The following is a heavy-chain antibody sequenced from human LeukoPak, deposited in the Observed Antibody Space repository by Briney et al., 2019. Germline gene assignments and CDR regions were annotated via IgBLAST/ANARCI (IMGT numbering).Heavy chain of an antibody. CDR2: ISSSSYI. J-gene: IGHJ4*02. V-gene: IGHV3-21*01. CDR1: GFTFSSYS. D-gene: IGHD6-19*01. CDR3: ARDLEYSSGWYGY. Sequence: GGSLRFSCAASGFTFSSYSMNWVRQAPGKGLEWVSSISSSSYIYYADSVKGRFTISRDNAKNSLYLQMNSLRAEDTAVYYCARDLEYSSGWYGYWGQGTLVTVSS.